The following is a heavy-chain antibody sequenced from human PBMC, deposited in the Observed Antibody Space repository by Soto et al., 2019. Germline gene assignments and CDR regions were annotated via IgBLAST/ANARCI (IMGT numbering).Heavy chain of an antibody. CDR2: ISGSGAGT. D-gene: IGHD2-2*02. CDR1: GFTFSIYA. V-gene: IGHV3-23*01. J-gene: IGHJ5*02. CDR3: AKGYTNGYNWFDP. Sequence: GGSLRLSYAASGFTFSIYAMRWLRQAPGKGLEWVPDISGSGAGTYYADSVKGRFTISRDNSKNTLYLQMNSLRADDTAVYFCAKGYTNGYNWFDPWGQGTLVTVSS.